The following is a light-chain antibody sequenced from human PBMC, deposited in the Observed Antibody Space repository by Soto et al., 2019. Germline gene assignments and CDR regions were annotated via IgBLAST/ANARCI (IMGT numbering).Light chain of an antibody. J-gene: IGKJ4*01. CDR2: AAS. CDR3: QQSHSAPLT. V-gene: IGKV1-39*01. Sequence: QMTQSPSSLFASVGDRVTITCRASQSISSHLNWYQQKVGQTPRLLIYAASTLQSEVPPRFSGSGSGTEFTLTIGGLQREDFATYYCQQSHSAPLTFGGGTKIQI. CDR1: QSISSH.